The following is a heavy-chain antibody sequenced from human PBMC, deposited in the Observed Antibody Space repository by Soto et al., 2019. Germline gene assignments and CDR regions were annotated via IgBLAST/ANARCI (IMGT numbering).Heavy chain of an antibody. CDR3: AKDFRDGYNLRDAFDI. CDR2: ISGSGGST. CDR1: GFTFSSYA. Sequence: GGSLRLSCAASGFTFSSYAMSWVRQAPGKGLEWVSAISGSGGSTYYADSVKGRFTISRDNSKNTLYLQMNSLRAEDTAVYYCAKDFRDGYNLRDAFDIWGQGTMVTVSS. D-gene: IGHD5-12*01. V-gene: IGHV3-23*01. J-gene: IGHJ3*02.